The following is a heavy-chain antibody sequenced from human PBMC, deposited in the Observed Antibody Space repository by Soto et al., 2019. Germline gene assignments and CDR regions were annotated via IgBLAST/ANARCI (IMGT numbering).Heavy chain of an antibody. D-gene: IGHD2-15*01. V-gene: IGHV3-7*01. CDR2: INQDGTDK. J-gene: IGHJ4*02. Sequence: GGSLRLSCAASGFTFSSYWMSWVRQAPGKGLEWVANINQDGTDKYYVDSVKGRFTISRDNAKNSLYLQMNSLRADDTAVYYCARGAAYCTADTCYQRNYFDYWGQGTLVTVS. CDR3: ARGAAYCTADTCYQRNYFDY. CDR1: GFTFSSYW.